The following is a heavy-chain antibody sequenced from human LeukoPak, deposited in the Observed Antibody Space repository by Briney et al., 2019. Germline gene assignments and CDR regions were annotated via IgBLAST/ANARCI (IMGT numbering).Heavy chain of an antibody. V-gene: IGHV5-10-1*01. Sequence: AESLKISCKGSGYSFSNYWIAWVRQMPGKGLEGMGRIETNDSYTNHSPSFQGHVTISADRSISTAYLEWNRLKASDTAIYYCARAAAGEGMDVWGQGTTVTVSS. CDR2: IETNDSYT. D-gene: IGHD6-13*01. J-gene: IGHJ6*02. CDR1: GYSFSNYW. CDR3: ARAAAGEGMDV.